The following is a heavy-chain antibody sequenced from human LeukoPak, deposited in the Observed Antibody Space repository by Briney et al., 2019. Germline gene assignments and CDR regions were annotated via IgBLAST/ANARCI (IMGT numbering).Heavy chain of an antibody. V-gene: IGHV3-23*01. J-gene: IGHJ4*02. CDR1: GFSLTNFA. CDR3: AKGAYDYIEMGYFDY. D-gene: IGHD5-12*01. CDR2: IIGSSGDT. Sequence: GGSLRLSCAASGFSLTNFAMSWVRQAPGKGLEWVSLIIGSSGDTFYADSVKGRFTISRDNSKNRLYLQMNSLRAEDTALYYCAKGAYDYIEMGYFDYWGQGALVTVSS.